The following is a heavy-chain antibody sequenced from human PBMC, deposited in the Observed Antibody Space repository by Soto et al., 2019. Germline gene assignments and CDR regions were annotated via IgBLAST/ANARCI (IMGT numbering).Heavy chain of an antibody. Sequence: SETLSLTCTISGDSIDNYFWNWIRQSPGKGLEWIGYISYSGSTSYNPSLQSRVTISSDTSKNQFSLELSSVTAADTAVYYCARARQRDTGRGLDVWGQGTTVTVSS. CDR2: ISYSGST. J-gene: IGHJ6*02. CDR3: ARARQRDTGRGLDV. CDR1: GDSIDNYF. V-gene: IGHV4-59*01. D-gene: IGHD5-18*01.